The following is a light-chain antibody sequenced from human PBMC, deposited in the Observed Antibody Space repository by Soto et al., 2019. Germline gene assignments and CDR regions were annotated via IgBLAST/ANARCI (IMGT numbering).Light chain of an antibody. Sequence: QAVVAQPPSASGTPGQRVTISCSGSNSNIGRNDVTWYQQVTGTAPQCLIYSNDQRPSGVPDRISGSRSGTSASLAISGLQSGDEAEYYCAAWDDTLRARVFGGGTKLTVL. CDR3: AAWDDTLRARV. J-gene: IGLJ2*01. V-gene: IGLV1-44*01. CDR2: SND. CDR1: NSNIGRND.